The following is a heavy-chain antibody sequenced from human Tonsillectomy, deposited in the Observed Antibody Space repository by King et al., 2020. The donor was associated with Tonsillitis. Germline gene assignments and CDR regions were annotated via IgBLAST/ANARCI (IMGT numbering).Heavy chain of an antibody. CDR2: INPNSGGT. CDR3: ARLHIAVPVAGLLLDYYGMDV. J-gene: IGHJ6*02. Sequence: VQLVESGAEVKKPGASVKVSCKASGYTFTGYYMHWVRQAPGQGLEWMGWINPNSGGTNYVQKFQGRVTMTRDTSISTAYMELNRLRADDTAVYYCARLHIAVPVAGLLLDYYGMDVWGQGTTVTVSS. D-gene: IGHD6-19*01. CDR1: GYTFTGYY. V-gene: IGHV1-2*02.